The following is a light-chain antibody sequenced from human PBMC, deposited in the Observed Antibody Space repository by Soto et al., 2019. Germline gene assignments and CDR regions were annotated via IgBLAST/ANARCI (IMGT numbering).Light chain of an antibody. J-gene: IGKJ1*01. CDR3: QQYQNWPLT. CDR2: DTS. CDR1: QSIRNN. Sequence: EILMTQSPATLSVSPGERATLSCRANQSIRNNLAWIQQKPGQAPRLLIYDTSTRATDIPARFSGSGSGTEFTLTISSLQSEDFAVYYCQQYQNWPLTFGQGTKVEIK. V-gene: IGKV3-15*01.